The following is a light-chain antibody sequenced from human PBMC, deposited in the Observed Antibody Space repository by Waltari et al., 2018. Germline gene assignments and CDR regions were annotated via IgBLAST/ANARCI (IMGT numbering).Light chain of an antibody. V-gene: IGKV1-39*01. CDR2: TAS. CDR1: QNIINY. J-gene: IGKJ1*01. CDR3: QQSYNLPRT. Sequence: RVTITCRASQNIINYLNWYQQIPGKAPKILIYTASSLKNGVPSRFSGSGSGTDFTLTISSLQPEDFATYYCQQSYNLPRTFGQGTKVEIK.